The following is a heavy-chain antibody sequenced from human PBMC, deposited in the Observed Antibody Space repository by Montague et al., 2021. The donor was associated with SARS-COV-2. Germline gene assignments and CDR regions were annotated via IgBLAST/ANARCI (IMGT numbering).Heavy chain of an antibody. J-gene: IGHJ6*02. CDR2: IDWDDDK. D-gene: IGHD4-17*01. CDR3: ARMTTVTYPYYYYYGMDV. CDR1: GFSLSTSGMC. Sequence: ALVKPTQTLTLTCTFSGFSLSTSGMCVSWIRQPPGKALEWLALIDWDDDKYYSTSLKTRLTISKDTSKNQVVLTMTNMDPVVTATYYCARMTTVTYPYYYYYGMDVWGQGTTVTVSS. V-gene: IGHV2-70*01.